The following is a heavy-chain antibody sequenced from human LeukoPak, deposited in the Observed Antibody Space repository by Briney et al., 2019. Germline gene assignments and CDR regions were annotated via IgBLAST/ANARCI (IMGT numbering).Heavy chain of an antibody. V-gene: IGHV1-2*02. CDR2: IDANSGGT. CDR3: ATPSSSSWYGFDP. J-gene: IGHJ5*02. Sequence: ASVKVSCKVSGHTFTGYYIHWVRQAPGQRLKWMGWIDANSGGTNYAQKFQGRVTMTRDTSISTAYMELSRLTSADTAVYRCATPSSSSWYGFDPWGQGTLVTVSS. D-gene: IGHD6-13*01. CDR1: GHTFTGYY.